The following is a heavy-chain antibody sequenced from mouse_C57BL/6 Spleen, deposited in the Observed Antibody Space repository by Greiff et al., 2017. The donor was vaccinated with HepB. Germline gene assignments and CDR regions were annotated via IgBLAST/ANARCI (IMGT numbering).Heavy chain of an antibody. CDR2: INPGSGGT. J-gene: IGHJ4*01. CDR3: ARSRLPYAMDY. V-gene: IGHV1-54*01. D-gene: IGHD5-5*01. Sequence: QVQLQQSGAELVRPGTSVKVSCKASGYAFTNYLIEWVKQRPGQGLEWIGVINPGSGGTNYNEKFKGKATLTADKSSSTAYMQLSSLTSEDSAVYFCARSRLPYAMDYWGQGTSVTVSS. CDR1: GYAFTNYL.